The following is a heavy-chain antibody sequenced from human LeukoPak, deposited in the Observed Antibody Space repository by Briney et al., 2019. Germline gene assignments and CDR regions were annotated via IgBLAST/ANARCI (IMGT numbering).Heavy chain of an antibody. Sequence: GGSLRLSCAASGFTFDDYAMHWVRQAPGKGLEWVSLISWDGGSTYYAASVKGRFTISRDNSRQTLYLQMNSLGAEDTALYYCAKDKEYSGFGPILSGYYYGMDVWGKGTTVTVSS. CDR2: ISWDGGST. CDR1: GFTFDDYA. V-gene: IGHV3-43D*04. D-gene: IGHD5-12*01. CDR3: AKDKEYSGFGPILSGYYYGMDV. J-gene: IGHJ6*04.